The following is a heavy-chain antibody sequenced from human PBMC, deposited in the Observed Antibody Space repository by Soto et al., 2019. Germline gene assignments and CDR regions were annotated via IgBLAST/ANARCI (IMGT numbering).Heavy chain of an antibody. J-gene: IGHJ4*02. CDR3: ARHATYCSCNSCYECDF. D-gene: IGHD2-2*01. V-gene: IGHV4-39*01. Sequence: QLQLQESGPGLLKPSETLSLTCTVSGGSIRSSGYYWGWIRRPPGMGLEWIGSIFHSGSTLYTPCLNGRVTISVDPSKIHFSLQMTSVTAADTAVYYCARHATYCSCNSCYECDFWCQGSLVTVSS. CDR1: GGSIRSSGYY. CDR2: IFHSGST.